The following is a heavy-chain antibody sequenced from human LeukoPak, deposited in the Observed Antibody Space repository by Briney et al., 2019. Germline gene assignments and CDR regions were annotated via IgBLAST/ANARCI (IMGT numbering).Heavy chain of an antibody. CDR3: ARERGHSCGSYPFVFDY. Sequence: ASVKVSCKASGYTFTGYYMHWVRQAPGQGLEWMGWINPNSGGTNYAQKFQGWVTMTRDTSISTAYMELSRLRSDDTAVYYCARERGHSCGSYPFVFDYWGQGTLVTVSS. J-gene: IGHJ4*02. V-gene: IGHV1-2*04. D-gene: IGHD1-26*01. CDR2: INPNSGGT. CDR1: GYTFTGYY.